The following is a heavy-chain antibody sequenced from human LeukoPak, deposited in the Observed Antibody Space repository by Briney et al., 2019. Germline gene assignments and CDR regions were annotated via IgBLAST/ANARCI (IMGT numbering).Heavy chain of an antibody. CDR2: IRDDGSNK. V-gene: IGHV3-30*02. D-gene: IGHD4-23*01. CDR1: GFTVISYG. Sequence: PGRCLRLSCAAFGFTVISYGMHSVRHPPSKGLELVAFIRDDGSNKYYADSVKGRFTISRDNSKNTLYLQMNSLRAEDTAVYYCANGPLDYGGNGREAFDIWGQGRMVTVSS. CDR3: ANGPLDYGGNGREAFDI. J-gene: IGHJ3*02.